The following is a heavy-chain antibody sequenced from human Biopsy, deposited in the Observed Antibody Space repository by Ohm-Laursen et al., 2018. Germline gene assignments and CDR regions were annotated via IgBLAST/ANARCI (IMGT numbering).Heavy chain of an antibody. CDR3: ARDRWPHVTLLGLVVFDF. Sequence: SVKVSCKASGYTFTNYGISWVRQAPGQGLEWMGWISPYNGDTDYAQKLQGRVTMTTDTSTSAAYMDLRSLRSDDTAVYYCARDRWPHVTLLGLVVFDFWGQGTLVIVSS. CDR1: GYTFTNYG. CDR2: ISPYNGDT. V-gene: IGHV1-18*01. J-gene: IGHJ4*02. D-gene: IGHD3-3*01.